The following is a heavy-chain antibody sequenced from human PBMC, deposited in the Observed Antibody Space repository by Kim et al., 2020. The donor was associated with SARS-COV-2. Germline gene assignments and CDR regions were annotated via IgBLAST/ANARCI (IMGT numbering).Heavy chain of an antibody. J-gene: IGHJ4*02. D-gene: IGHD3-10*01. V-gene: IGHV1-46*01. CDR3: ARAGSGSYQRSFDY. Sequence: YAQTSQGRVAMTRDTSTGTVYMDLSSLRSEDTAVYYCARAGSGSYQRSFDYWGQGTLVTVSS.